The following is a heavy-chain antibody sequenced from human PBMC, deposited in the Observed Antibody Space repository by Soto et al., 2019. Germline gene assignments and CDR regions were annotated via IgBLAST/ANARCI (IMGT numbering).Heavy chain of an antibody. V-gene: IGHV5-51*01. CDR3: ARWAVVVVPAAPLLDYGMDV. CDR1: GYSFTSYW. Sequence: GESLKISCKGSGYSFTSYWIGWVRQMPGKGLEWMGIIYPGDSDTRYSPSFQGQVTISADKSISTAYLQWSSLKASDTAMYYCARWAVVVVPAAPLLDYGMDVWGQGTTVTVSS. J-gene: IGHJ6*02. D-gene: IGHD2-2*01. CDR2: IYPGDSDT.